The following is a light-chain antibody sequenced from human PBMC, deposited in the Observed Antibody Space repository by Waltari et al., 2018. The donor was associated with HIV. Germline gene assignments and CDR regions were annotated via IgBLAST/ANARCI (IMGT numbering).Light chain of an antibody. Sequence: QSVLTPPPSASGPPGQKVTISCSGGTANIGANFVFWSQQLPGTAPTLLIYRDNLRHSGVPARFSGSKSGTSASLAISGLRSDDEAHYFCAVLDDTLGGGVFGGGTKLTVL. CDR3: AVLDDTLGGGV. CDR1: TANIGANF. V-gene: IGLV1-47*01. CDR2: RDN. J-gene: IGLJ2*01.